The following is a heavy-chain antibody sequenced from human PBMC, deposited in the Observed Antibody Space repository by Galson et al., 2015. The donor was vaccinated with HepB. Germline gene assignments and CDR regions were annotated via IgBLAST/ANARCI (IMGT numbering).Heavy chain of an antibody. CDR3: ARALTGTSHPYYFDY. D-gene: IGHD1-7*01. Sequence: QSGAEVKQPGESLKISCKGSGYSFKNYWIGWVRQMPGKGLEWMGIIYPGDSDTRYSPSSRGQVTISADRSITTAYLQWSSLKASDTAMYYCARALTGTSHPYYFDYWGQGSLVTVTS. CDR2: IYPGDSDT. CDR1: GYSFKNYW. J-gene: IGHJ4*02. V-gene: IGHV5-51*01.